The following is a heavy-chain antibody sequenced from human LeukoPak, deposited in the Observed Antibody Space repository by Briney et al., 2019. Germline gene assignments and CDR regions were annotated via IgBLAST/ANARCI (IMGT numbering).Heavy chain of an antibody. CDR3: ARGRPGAFDI. CDR2: ISRSGSTI. CDR1: RFPFRRFE. J-gene: IGHJ3*02. V-gene: IGHV3-48*03. Sequence: GGSLRLSCAATRFPFRRFEMNWVPQPPGKGMKRSSYISRSGSTIYYADSVKGRFPICRDNAKNSLYLQMNSLRVEDTAVYYCARGRPGAFDIWGQGTMVTVSS.